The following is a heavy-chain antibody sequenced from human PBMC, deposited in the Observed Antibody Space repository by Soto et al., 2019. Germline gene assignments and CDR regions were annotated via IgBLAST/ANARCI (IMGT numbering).Heavy chain of an antibody. Sequence: SGPTLVNPTQTLTLTCTFSGFSLSTTEEGVGWIRQPPGKALEWLALIYWDDDKPYRPSLKTRLTITKDTSKNQVVLTMTNMDPVDTATYYCARSPYGLRNYYFDYWGQGFLVTVSS. J-gene: IGHJ4*02. CDR2: IYWDDDK. V-gene: IGHV2-5*02. D-gene: IGHD3-10*01. CDR3: ARSPYGLRNYYFDY. CDR1: GFSLSTTEEG.